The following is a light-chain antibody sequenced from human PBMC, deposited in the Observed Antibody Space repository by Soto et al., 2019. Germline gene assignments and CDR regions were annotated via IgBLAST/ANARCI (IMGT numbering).Light chain of an antibody. J-gene: IGLJ1*01. CDR1: SGHSSYA. CDR3: QTWGTGIHV. CDR2: LNSDGSH. V-gene: IGLV4-69*01. Sequence: QLVLTQSPSGSASLGASVKLTCTLSSGHSSYAIAWHQQQPEKGPRYLMKLNSDGSHSKGDGIPDRFSGSSSGAERYLIISSLQSEDQADYYCQTWGTGIHVFGTGTKLTLL.